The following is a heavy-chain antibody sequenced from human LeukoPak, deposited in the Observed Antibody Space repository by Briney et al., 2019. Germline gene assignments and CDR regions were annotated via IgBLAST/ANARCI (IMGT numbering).Heavy chain of an antibody. V-gene: IGHV1-69*06. J-gene: IGHJ3*02. CDR3: ARARPPNYYDSSRSGAFDI. Sequence: ASVKVSCKASGGTFSSYAISWVRQAPGQGLEWMGGIIPIFGTANYAQKFQGRVTITADKSTSTAYMELSSLRSEDTAVYYCARARPPNYYDSSRSGAFDIWGQGTMVTVSS. D-gene: IGHD3-22*01. CDR1: GGTFSSYA. CDR2: IIPIFGTA.